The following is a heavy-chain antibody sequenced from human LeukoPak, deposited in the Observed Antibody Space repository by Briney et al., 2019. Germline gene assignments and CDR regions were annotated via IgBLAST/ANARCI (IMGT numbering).Heavy chain of an antibody. CDR3: ARGQSSSWYYYYYYMDV. V-gene: IGHV1-18*01. CDR1: GFTFTSYG. CDR2: ISAYNGNT. D-gene: IGHD6-13*01. J-gene: IGHJ6*03. Sequence: GGSLRLSCAASGFTFTSYGISWVRQAPGQGLEWMGWISAYNGNTNYAQKLQGRVTMTTDTSTSTAYMELRSLRSDDTAVYYCARGQSSSWYYYYYYMDVWGKGITVTVSS.